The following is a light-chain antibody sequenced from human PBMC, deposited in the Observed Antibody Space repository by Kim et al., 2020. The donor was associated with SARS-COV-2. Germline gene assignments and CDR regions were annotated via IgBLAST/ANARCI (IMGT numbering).Light chain of an antibody. Sequence: VSPGERATLACRASQSVSSNLAWYQQKPGQAPRLLIYGATTRATGIPARFSGSGSGKEFTLTISSLQSEDFAVYYCQQYNNWAPYTFGQGTKLEI. J-gene: IGKJ2*01. CDR2: GAT. CDR3: QQYNNWAPYT. CDR1: QSVSSN. V-gene: IGKV3-15*01.